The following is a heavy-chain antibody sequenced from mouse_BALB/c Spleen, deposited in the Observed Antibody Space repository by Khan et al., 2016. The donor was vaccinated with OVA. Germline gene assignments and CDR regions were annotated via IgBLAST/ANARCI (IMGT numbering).Heavy chain of an antibody. CDR2: IHSSGVP. CDR1: GSSITSAYS. Sequence: EVQLQESGPDLVKPSQSLSLTCTVTGSSITSAYSWHWVRQFPGNKLEWMGYIHSSGVPNYTPSLKSRVSIRRDTSKNQFFLQLNSVTTEDTATYDCARFDGSRAFDCWGQGSTLTVSA. CDR3: ARFDGSRAFDC. D-gene: IGHD1-1*01. V-gene: IGHV3-1*02. J-gene: IGHJ2*01.